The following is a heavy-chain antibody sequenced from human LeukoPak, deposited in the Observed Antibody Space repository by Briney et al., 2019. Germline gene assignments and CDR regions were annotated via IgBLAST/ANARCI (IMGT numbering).Heavy chain of an antibody. D-gene: IGHD4-23*01. CDR2: ISNNGDDT. CDR1: GFSFSSYA. V-gene: IGHV3-64*01. J-gene: IGHJ4*02. Sequence: GGSLRLSRAASGFSFSSYAMHWVRQAPGRGLEYVSAISNNGDDTYYANSVKGRFTISRDNSKNTLYLQMGSLRAEDMAVYYCARVGYGGNLDYWGQGTLVTVSS. CDR3: ARVGYGGNLDY.